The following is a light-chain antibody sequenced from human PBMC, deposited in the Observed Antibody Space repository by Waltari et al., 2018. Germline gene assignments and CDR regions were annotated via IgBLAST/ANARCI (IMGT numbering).Light chain of an antibody. J-gene: IGKJ1*01. V-gene: IGKV4-1*01. CDR2: WAS. CDR3: QQYYSRRT. Sequence: IVMTQSPDSLAVSLGERATIHCKSSQSILYHSNDKNYLAWYQQKPGQPPKLLIYWASTRESGVPDRFSGNGSGTDFTLTISSLQAEDVAVYYCQQYYSRRTFGQGTKVEI. CDR1: QSILYHSNDKNY.